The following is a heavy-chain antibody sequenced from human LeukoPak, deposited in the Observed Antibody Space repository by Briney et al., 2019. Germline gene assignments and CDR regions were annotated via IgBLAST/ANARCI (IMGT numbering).Heavy chain of an antibody. J-gene: IGHJ4*02. CDR2: IWSDGSNK. D-gene: IGHD3-16*01. CDR3: ARDGVFLDY. CDR1: GFTFSSYG. Sequence: PGGSLRLSCTPSGFTFSSYGMHWVRHAPGKGLEWVAVIWSDGSNKYYGDSVKARFTISRDNSKNTLYLQMNSLRADDTAVYYCARDGVFLDYWGQGTLVTVSS. V-gene: IGHV3-33*01.